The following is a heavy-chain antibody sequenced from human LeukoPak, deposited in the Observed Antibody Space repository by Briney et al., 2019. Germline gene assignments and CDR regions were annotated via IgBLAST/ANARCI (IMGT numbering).Heavy chain of an antibody. J-gene: IGHJ4*02. V-gene: IGHV4-34*01. CDR2: IDHRGIT. D-gene: IGHD1-1*01. Sequence: SEALSLTCAVHGESLSAYFWSWIRQVPGKGLEWIGDIDHRGITTYNPSLKSRGSMSVDPSSKHFSLTLTAVTAADTATYYCASRSSNLATARCFDVWGQGTVVVVSS. CDR3: ASRSSNLATARCFDV. CDR1: GESLSAYF.